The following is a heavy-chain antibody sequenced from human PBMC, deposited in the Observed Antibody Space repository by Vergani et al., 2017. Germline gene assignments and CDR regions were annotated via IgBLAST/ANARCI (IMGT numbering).Heavy chain of an antibody. V-gene: IGHV3-9*01. CDR2: ISWNSGSV. J-gene: IGHJ6*03. D-gene: IGHD3-9*01. CDR3: AKSTGSYSYYYMDV. Sequence: EVQLVESGGGLVQPGRSLRLSCAASGFSFDDYAMHRVRQAPGEGLEWVSGISWNSGSVGYADSVKGRFTISRDNAKNSLYLQMNSLGAEDTALYYCAKSTGSYSYYYMDVWGKGTTVTVSS. CDR1: GFSFDDYA.